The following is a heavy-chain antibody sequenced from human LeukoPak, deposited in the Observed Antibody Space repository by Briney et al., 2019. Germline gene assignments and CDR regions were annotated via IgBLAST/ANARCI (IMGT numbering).Heavy chain of an antibody. CDR2: INSDGSST. J-gene: IGHJ5*02. CDR3: AKPRPSYSSSWYDH. D-gene: IGHD6-13*01. CDR1: GFTFSSYW. V-gene: IGHV3-74*01. Sequence: GGSLRLSCAAFGFTFSSYWMHWVRQAPGKGLVWVSRINSDGSSTSYADSVKGRFTISRDNSKNTLYLQMNSLRAEDTAVYYCAKPRPSYSSSWYDHWGQGTLVTVSS.